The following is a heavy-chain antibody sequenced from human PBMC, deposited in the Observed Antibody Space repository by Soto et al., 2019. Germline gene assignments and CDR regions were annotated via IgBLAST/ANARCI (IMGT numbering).Heavy chain of an antibody. J-gene: IGHJ5*02. CDR3: ATMATFGSLNWFDP. V-gene: IGHV1-8*01. CDR2: MNPGSGDT. CDR1: GYTFTNND. Sequence: ASVKVSCNASGYTFTNNDVSWVRQATGQGLEWMGWMNPGSGDTGYAQKFQGRVTMTRDISIATAYMELSSLRSDDTAIYYCATMATFGSLNWFDPWGPGTLVTVSS. D-gene: IGHD3-10*01.